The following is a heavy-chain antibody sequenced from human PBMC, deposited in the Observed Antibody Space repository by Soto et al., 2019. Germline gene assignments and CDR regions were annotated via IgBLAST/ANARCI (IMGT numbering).Heavy chain of an antibody. CDR2: IDWDDDK. D-gene: IGHD3-9*01. V-gene: IGHV2-70*11. CDR1: GFSLSTSGMC. Sequence: SGPTLVNHTQTLTLACTFSGFSLSTSGMCVSWIRQPPGKALEWLARIDWDDDKYYSTSLKTRLTISKDTSKNQVVLTMTNMDPVDTATYYCARMGQYYDILTGYWSGYYFDYWGQGTPVTVSS. CDR3: ARMGQYYDILTGYWSGYYFDY. J-gene: IGHJ4*02.